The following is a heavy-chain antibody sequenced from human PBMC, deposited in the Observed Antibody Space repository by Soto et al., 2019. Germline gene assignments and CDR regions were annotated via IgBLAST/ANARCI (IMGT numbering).Heavy chain of an antibody. CDR3: AGGMAPIELDF. D-gene: IGHD3-16*01. CDR2: IYYSGYT. J-gene: IGHJ4*02. Sequence: QVQLQESGPGLVKPSETLSLTCTVSGGSMSRYYWIWIRQAPGKGLEWIGYIYYSGYTKYDPSLKSRVTMSVDTSKNRFSLKLSSVTAADTAVYYCAGGMAPIELDFWGQGTLVTASS. V-gene: IGHV4-59*01. CDR1: GGSMSRYY.